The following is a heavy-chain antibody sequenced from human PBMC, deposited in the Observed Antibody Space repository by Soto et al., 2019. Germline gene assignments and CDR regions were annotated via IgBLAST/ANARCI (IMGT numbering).Heavy chain of an antibody. CDR1: GGPFVVTY. D-gene: IGHD7-27*01. CDR3: ARGWGRIFDY. J-gene: IGHJ4*02. CDR2: INHSGRT. Sequence: QVQLQQWGAELLKPSGTRSPTAPSYGGPFVVTYGSWTRQPPGKGLEWIGEINHSGRTNYNPSLKSRVTISADTSKNQFSLKLSSVTAADTAVYYCARGWGRIFDYWGQGTLVTVSS. V-gene: IGHV4-34*01.